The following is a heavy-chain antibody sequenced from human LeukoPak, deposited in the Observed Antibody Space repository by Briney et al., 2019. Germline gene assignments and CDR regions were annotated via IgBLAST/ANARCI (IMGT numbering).Heavy chain of an antibody. CDR1: GASISSGGYY. J-gene: IGHJ4*02. V-gene: IGHV4-31*03. D-gene: IGHD2-15*01. CDR2: IYYTGST. CDR3: ANHCSGGTCYRYYFDH. Sequence: PSQTLSLTCTVSGASISSGGYYWSWLRQHPAKGLEWIGYIYYTGSTYYNPSLKSRVTMSVDTSKNQFSLTLRSVTAADTGVYYCANHCSGGTCYRYYFDHWGQGTLVTVSA.